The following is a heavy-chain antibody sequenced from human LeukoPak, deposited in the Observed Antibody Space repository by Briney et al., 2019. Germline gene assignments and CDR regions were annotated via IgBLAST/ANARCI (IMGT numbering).Heavy chain of an antibody. CDR1: RYTFTGYF. J-gene: IGHJ6*03. Sequence: ASVKVSCKASRYTFTGYFMYWVRQAPGQGLEWMGWINHNSGGTNYAQNFQGRVTMTRDTSISTAYMELSSLRSEDTAVYYCARGRAAGTPDYMDVWGKGTTVSISS. CDR2: INHNSGGT. D-gene: IGHD6-13*01. V-gene: IGHV1-2*02. CDR3: ARGRAAGTPDYMDV.